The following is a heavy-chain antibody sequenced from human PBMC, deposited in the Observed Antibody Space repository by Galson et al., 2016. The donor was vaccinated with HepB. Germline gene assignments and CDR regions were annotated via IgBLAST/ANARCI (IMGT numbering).Heavy chain of an antibody. J-gene: IGHJ4*02. V-gene: IGHV3-74*01. CDR2: INTDGSTT. CDR3: IRLLGATDY. Sequence: SLRLSCAASGFTFSNAWMSWVRQAPGKGLVWVSRINTDGSTTNYADSVKGRFTISRDNAKNTLFLQMNSLRAEDTAVYYCIRLLGATDYWGQGTLVTVSS. CDR1: GFTFSNAW. D-gene: IGHD1-26*01.